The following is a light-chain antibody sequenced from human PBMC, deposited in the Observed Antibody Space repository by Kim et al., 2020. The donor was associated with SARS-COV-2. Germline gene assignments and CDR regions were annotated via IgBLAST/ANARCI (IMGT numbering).Light chain of an antibody. CDR3: QQYNNWPLT. J-gene: IGKJ4*01. Sequence: EIVMTQSPTTLSVSPGERATLSCRASQSVSSKLAWYQQKHGQAPRLVIYGASTRATGFPGRFSGSGSGTEFTLTISSLQSEDFAVYYCQQYNNWPLTFGGGTKVEIK. CDR1: QSVSSK. V-gene: IGKV3-15*01. CDR2: GAS.